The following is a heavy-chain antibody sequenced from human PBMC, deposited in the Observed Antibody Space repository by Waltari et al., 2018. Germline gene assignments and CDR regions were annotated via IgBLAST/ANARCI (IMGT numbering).Heavy chain of an antibody. CDR2: VYTSGTT. J-gene: IGHJ4*02. CDR1: GGSISSGSYY. D-gene: IGHD3-22*01. CDR3: SRDGYYHSGGYSEY. Sequence: QVQLQESGPGLVTPSETLSVTCTVSGGSISSGSYYWSWFRQPAGKGLEWIGRVYTSGTTNYNPSLKSRVTISIDTPKNQFSLRLSSVTAADTAVYYCSRDGYYHSGGYSEYWGQGTLVTVSS. V-gene: IGHV4-61*02.